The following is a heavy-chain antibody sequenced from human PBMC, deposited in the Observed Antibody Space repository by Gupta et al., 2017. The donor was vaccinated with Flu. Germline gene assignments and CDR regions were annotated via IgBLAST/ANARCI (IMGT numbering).Heavy chain of an antibody. D-gene: IGHD1-1*01. CDR2: MNPASGET. CDR3: AKDFFPPNADYSWFAP. V-gene: IGHV1-2*02. Sequence: QVQLVQSGADVKKPGASVRISCKTSGYTFTGHYIQWVRQAPGQGLEWMGWMNPASGETNIAQRWLGRVTMTRDTYISTAYMEVFSLTFNDTAIYYCAKDFFPPNADYSWFAPWGQGTLVTVSS. J-gene: IGHJ5*02. CDR1: GYTFTGHY.